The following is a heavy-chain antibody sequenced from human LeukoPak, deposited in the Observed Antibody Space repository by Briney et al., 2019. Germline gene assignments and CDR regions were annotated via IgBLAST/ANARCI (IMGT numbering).Heavy chain of an antibody. V-gene: IGHV1-2*04. J-gene: IGHJ4*02. CDR1: GYTFTGYY. CDR2: ISPNSGGT. CDR3: ARDPILYGGSSYYFDY. D-gene: IGHD6-6*01. Sequence: ASVKVSCKASGYTFTGYYMHWVRQAPGQGLEWMGWISPNSGGTNYAQKFQGWVTMTRDTSISTAYMELSRLRSDDTAVYYCARDPILYGGSSYYFDYWGQGTLVTVSS.